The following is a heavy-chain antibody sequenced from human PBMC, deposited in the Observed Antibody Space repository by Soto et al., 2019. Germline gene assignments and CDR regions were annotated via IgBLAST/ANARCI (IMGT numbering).Heavy chain of an antibody. Sequence: PSETLSLTCAVSGGSISSSNWWSWIRQPPGKGLEWIGSIYYSGSTYYNLSLKSRVTISVDTSKNQFSLKLSSVTAADTAVYYCARVWGRTFDDWGQGTLVTVSS. CDR3: ARVWGRTFDD. V-gene: IGHV4-4*02. J-gene: IGHJ4*02. CDR2: IYYSGST. CDR1: GGSISSSNW. D-gene: IGHD7-27*01.